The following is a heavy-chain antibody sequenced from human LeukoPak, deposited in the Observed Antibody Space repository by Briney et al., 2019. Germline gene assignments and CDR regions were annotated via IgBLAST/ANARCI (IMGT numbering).Heavy chain of an antibody. V-gene: IGHV1-2*02. CDR2: INPNSGGT. D-gene: IGHD3-10*01. Sequence: ASVKLSCKASGYTFTGYYMHWVRQAPGQGLEWMGWINPNSGGTNYAQKFQGRVTMTRDTSISTAYMELSSLRSEDTAVYYCARGMVREMWYYYGMDVWGQGTTVTVSS. J-gene: IGHJ6*02. CDR1: GYTFTGYY. CDR3: ARGMVREMWYYYGMDV.